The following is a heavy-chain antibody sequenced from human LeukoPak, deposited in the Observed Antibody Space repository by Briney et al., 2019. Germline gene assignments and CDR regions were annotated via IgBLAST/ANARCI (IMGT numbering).Heavy chain of an antibody. V-gene: IGHV3-21*01. D-gene: IGHD2-21*02. CDR2: IIRRSYI. CDR3: ARELYGAYGAGDCSYAEYLHH. CDR1: GLNLSSLL. J-gene: IGHJ1*01. Sequence: GGSVRHPCGACGLNLSSLLVICVREAPGEALEWFSSIIRRSYIYYADSVKGRLTLSRGNTKNSLYLQMNSLRAQDTAVYDCARELYGAYGAGDCSYAEYLHHWGQGTLVTVSS.